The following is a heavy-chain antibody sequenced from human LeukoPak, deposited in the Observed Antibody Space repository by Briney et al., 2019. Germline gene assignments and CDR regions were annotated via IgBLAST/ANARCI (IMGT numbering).Heavy chain of an antibody. J-gene: IGHJ4*02. CDR3: ARDKSSYFDY. CDR1: GFTFRNTW. Sequence: PGGSLRLSCEASGFTFRNTWMHWVRQAPGEGLVWVSRINSDYSTTYADSVKGRFTISRDNAKNTLYLQMHSLRAEDTAVYYCARDKSSYFDYWGQGTLVTVSS. CDR2: INSDYSTT. V-gene: IGHV3-74*01.